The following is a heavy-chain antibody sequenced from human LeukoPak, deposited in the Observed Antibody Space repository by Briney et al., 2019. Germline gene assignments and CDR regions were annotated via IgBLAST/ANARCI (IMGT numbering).Heavy chain of an antibody. CDR3: TTEAARVPHYYFDY. J-gene: IGHJ4*02. D-gene: IGHD2-15*01. Sequence: PGGSLRLSCAASGFTFSNAWMSWVRQAPGKGLEWVGRVKSKTDGGTTDYAAPVKGRFTISRDDSKNTLYLQMNSLKTEDTAVYYCTTEAARVPHYYFDYWGQGTLVTVSS. V-gene: IGHV3-15*01. CDR2: VKSKTDGGTT. CDR1: GFTFSNAW.